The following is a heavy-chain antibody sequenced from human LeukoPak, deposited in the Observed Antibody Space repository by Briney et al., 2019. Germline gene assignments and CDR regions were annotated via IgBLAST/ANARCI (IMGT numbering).Heavy chain of an antibody. D-gene: IGHD7-27*01. CDR2: INHSGST. CDR1: GGSFSGYY. V-gene: IGHV4-34*01. CDR3: ARAGSTTGVDY. Sequence: SEILSLTCAVYGGSFSGYYWSWIRQPPGKGLEWIGEINHSGSTNYNPSLKSRVTISVDTSKNQFSLKLSSVTAADTAVYYCARAGSTTGVDYWGQGTLVTVSS. J-gene: IGHJ4*02.